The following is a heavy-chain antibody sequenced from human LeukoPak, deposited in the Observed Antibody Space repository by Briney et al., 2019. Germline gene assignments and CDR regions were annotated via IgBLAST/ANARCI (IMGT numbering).Heavy chain of an antibody. D-gene: IGHD6-19*01. J-gene: IGHJ5*02. CDR3: ARHIPPAAVTGRVGWFDP. Sequence: SETLSLTCTVSGGSISSGTYYWSWIRQPAGKGLEWIGRIGTSGRANYNPSLKSRVTISVDRSKNQFSLKLSSVTAADTAVYSCARHIPPAAVTGRVGWFDPWGQGTLVTVSS. V-gene: IGHV4-61*02. CDR2: IGTSGRA. CDR1: GGSISSGTYY.